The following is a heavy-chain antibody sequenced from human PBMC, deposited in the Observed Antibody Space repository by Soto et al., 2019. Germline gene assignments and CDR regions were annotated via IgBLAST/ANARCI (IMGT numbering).Heavy chain of an antibody. J-gene: IGHJ4*02. V-gene: IGHV4-34*01. CDR1: GGSLTGYY. D-gene: IGHD5-12*01. CDR2: VKDGGST. Sequence: SDTLSLTCTVNGGSLTGYYWSWIRQPPGKGLEWIGEVKDGGSTNYSPSLRGRVSISADTSKNHFSLRLNSVTAADTAVYFCARGQEGIVATHWDQGALVTVSS. CDR3: ARGQEGIVATH.